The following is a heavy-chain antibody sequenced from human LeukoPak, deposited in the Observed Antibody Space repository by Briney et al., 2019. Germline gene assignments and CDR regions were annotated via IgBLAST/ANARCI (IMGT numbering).Heavy chain of an antibody. J-gene: IGHJ4*02. CDR3: AKHHEQQLPYFDY. Sequence: GGSLRLSCAASGFTVSSNYMNWVRQAPGKGLEWVSVIYSGGSTYYADSVKGRFTISRDNSKNTLYLQMNSLRAEDTAVYYCAKHHEQQLPYFDYWGQGTLVTVSS. CDR1: GFTVSSNY. CDR2: IYSGGST. V-gene: IGHV3-53*01. D-gene: IGHD6-13*01.